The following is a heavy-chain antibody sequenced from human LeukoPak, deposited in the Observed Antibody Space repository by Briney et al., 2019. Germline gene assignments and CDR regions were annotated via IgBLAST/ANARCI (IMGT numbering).Heavy chain of an antibody. CDR3: ARGGLGSAFDN. D-gene: IGHD6-19*01. V-gene: IGHV3-23*01. J-gene: IGHJ4*02. CDR1: GFTFSSYV. Sequence: GGSLRLSCAASGFTFSSYVLSWVRQAPGKGLECVSAISGSGGSTYSADSLKGRFTISRDNSKNTLYLQINSLRTDDTAVFYCARGGLGSAFDNWGQGTLVTVSS. CDR2: ISGSGGST.